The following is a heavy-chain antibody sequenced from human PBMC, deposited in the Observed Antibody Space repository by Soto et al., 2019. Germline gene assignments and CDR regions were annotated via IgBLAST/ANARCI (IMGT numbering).Heavy chain of an antibody. V-gene: IGHV5-51*01. D-gene: IGHD3-22*01. CDR1: GYSFTTYW. CDR2: IYPGDSDT. Sequence: GESLKLSCKASGYSFTTYWIGWVRQMPGKGLEWMGIIYPGDSDTRYSPSFQGQVTISADKSISTAYLQWSSLKASDTAMYYCARLYYYDSSGQSKSPIKPGMDVWGQGTTVTVSS. J-gene: IGHJ6*02. CDR3: ARLYYYDSSGQSKSPIKPGMDV.